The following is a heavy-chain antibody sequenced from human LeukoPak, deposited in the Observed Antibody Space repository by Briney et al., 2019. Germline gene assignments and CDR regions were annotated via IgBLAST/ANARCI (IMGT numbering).Heavy chain of an antibody. Sequence: PSETLSLTCTVSGGSISSSIYYWGWVRQPPGKGLEWIGSIYYSGSTYYNPSLKSRVTISVDTSKNQFSLKLSSVTAADTAVYYCARGDYGDYPYNNWFDPWGQGTLVTVSS. CDR2: IYYSGST. CDR1: GGSISSSIYY. CDR3: ARGDYGDYPYNNWFDP. D-gene: IGHD4-17*01. J-gene: IGHJ5*02. V-gene: IGHV4-39*07.